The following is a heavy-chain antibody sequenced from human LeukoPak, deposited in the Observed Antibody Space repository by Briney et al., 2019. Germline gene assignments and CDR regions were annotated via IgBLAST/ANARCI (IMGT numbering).Heavy chain of an antibody. CDR2: VWYDGSNK. D-gene: IGHD3-22*01. CDR1: GFTFGTYG. J-gene: IGHJ4*02. V-gene: IGHV3-33*03. Sequence: VPLVESGGGVGQPGRSLRLSCAASGFTFGTYGMHWVREAAGKGREWVAVVWYDGSNKKYADSVKGRFTISRDNSKNTLYLQMNSLRAEDTAVYYCAKSGDSSGYYYGPPFDYWGQGTLVTVSS. CDR3: AKSGDSSGYYYGPPFDY.